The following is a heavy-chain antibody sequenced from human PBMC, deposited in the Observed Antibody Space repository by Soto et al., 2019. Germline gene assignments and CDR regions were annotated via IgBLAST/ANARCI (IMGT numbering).Heavy chain of an antibody. V-gene: IGHV4-59*01. D-gene: IGHD2-15*01. Sequence: PTENVSLKCTVSGGSISSYYWSWTRQPPWEGLEWIGYIYYSGSTNYNHSLKSRVTISVDTSKNQFSLKLSSVTAADTAVYYCARGAVVVVAATGYTAKKIPPRAFDIWGQGIMLTVS. J-gene: IGHJ3*02. CDR2: IYYSGST. CDR3: ARGAVVVVAATGYTAKKIPPRAFDI. CDR1: GGSISSYY.